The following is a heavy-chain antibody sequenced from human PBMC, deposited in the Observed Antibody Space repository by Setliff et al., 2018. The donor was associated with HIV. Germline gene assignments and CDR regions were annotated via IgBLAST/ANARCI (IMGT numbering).Heavy chain of an antibody. CDR2: VSTSGST. Sequence: SETLSLTCTVSGGSISTYYWSWIRQPAGKGLEWIGRVSTSGSTKYNPSLKSRVTMSLDTSKNEFSLKLSSVTAADTAVYYCARRPPLTTGREYYFDFWGQGTLVTVSS. CDR3: ARRPPLTTGREYYFDF. CDR1: GGSISTYY. V-gene: IGHV4-4*07. J-gene: IGHJ4*02. D-gene: IGHD1-1*01.